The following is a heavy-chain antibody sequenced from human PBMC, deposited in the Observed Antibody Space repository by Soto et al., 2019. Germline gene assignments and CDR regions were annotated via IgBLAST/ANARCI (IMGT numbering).Heavy chain of an antibody. CDR2: TYYSGST. CDR1: GGSISSGGYY. CDR3: ARGPHIAARNSLNWFDP. D-gene: IGHD6-6*01. J-gene: IGHJ5*02. Sequence: QVQLQESGPGLVKPSQTLSLTCTVSGGSISSGGYYWSWIRQHPGKGLEWIGYTYYSGSTYYNPSLKSRVTISADTSKNQFSLKLSSVTAADTAVYYCARGPHIAARNSLNWFDPWGQGTLVTVSS. V-gene: IGHV4-31*03.